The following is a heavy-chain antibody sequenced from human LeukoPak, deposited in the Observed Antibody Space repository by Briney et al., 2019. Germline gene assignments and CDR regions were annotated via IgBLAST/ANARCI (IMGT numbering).Heavy chain of an antibody. CDR3: ARDLHLIGNVHAFDT. CDR2: ISGTGDTT. D-gene: IGHD3-10*02. CDR1: GFSFSSYA. V-gene: IGHV3-23*01. J-gene: IGHJ3*02. Sequence: GGSLRLSCAASGFSFSSYAMSWVRQAPGKGLEWVSSISGTGDTTYYADSVKGRFTVSRDSSKNTMYLQMNSLRVEDTAVYYCARDLHLIGNVHAFDTWGQGTLVTVSS.